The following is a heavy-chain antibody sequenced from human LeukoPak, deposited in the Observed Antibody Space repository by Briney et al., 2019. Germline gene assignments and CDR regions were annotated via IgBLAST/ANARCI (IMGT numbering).Heavy chain of an antibody. CDR3: ARDFGFQMIVVAVGAFDI. Sequence: GSLRLSCAASGFTFSSYSMNWVRQTPGKGLEWVSSISSSSSYIYYADSVKGRFTISRDNAKNSLYLQMNSLRAEDTAVYYCARDFGFQMIVVAVGAFDIWGQGTMVTVSS. CDR2: ISSSSSYI. J-gene: IGHJ3*02. V-gene: IGHV3-21*01. CDR1: GFTFSSYS. D-gene: IGHD3-22*01.